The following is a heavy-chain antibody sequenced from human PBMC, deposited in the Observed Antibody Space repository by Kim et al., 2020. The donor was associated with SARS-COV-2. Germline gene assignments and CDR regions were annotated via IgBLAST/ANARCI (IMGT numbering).Heavy chain of an antibody. CDR2: IYGDDDR. V-gene: IGHV2-5*02. Sequence: SGPTLVKPTQTLTLTCTFSGFSLTSNTVGVSWIRQPPGKALEWLALIYGDDDRRYNPSLRGRLTITNDIPKNQVVLTLTDLSPVDTGTYFCSHNRFGSGYTIDYWGQGALVTVSS. D-gene: IGHD5-18*01. J-gene: IGHJ4*02. CDR1: GFSLTSNTVG. CDR3: SHNRFGSGYTIDY.